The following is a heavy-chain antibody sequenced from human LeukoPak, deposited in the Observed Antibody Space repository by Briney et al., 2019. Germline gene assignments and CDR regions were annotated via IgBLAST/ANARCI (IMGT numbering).Heavy chain of an antibody. CDR3: AKRGPGYSYGSPLPTDFDY. D-gene: IGHD5-18*01. V-gene: IGHV3-23*01. CDR1: GFTFTSYA. CDR2: ISGSGGST. J-gene: IGHJ4*02. Sequence: GGSLRLSCAASGFTFTSYAMTWVRQAPGKGLEWVSAISGSGGSTYYADSVKGRLTISRDNSKNTLYLQMNSLRAEDTAVYYCAKRGPGYSYGSPLPTDFDYWGQGTLVTVSS.